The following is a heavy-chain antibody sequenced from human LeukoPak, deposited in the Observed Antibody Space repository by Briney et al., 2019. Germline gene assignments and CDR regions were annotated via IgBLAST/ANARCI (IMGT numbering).Heavy chain of an antibody. V-gene: IGHV1-18*04. CDR1: GYTFTAYY. D-gene: IGHD6-6*01. CDR2: ISVYNGNT. J-gene: IGHJ2*01. Sequence: ASVKVSCKASGYTFTAYYMHWVRQAPGQGLEWLGWISVYNGNTNYAQKLQGRVTMTTDTSTSTAYMELRSLRSYDTAVYYCARGIEYSSSFGWFDPWGRGTLVTVSS. CDR3: ARGIEYSSSFGWFDP.